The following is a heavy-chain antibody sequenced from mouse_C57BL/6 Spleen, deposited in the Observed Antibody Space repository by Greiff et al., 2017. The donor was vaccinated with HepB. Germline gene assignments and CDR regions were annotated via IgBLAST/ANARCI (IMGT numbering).Heavy chain of an antibody. V-gene: IGHV1-64*01. Sequence: QVQLQQPGAELVKPGASVKLSCKASGYTFTSYWMHWVKQRPGQGLEWIGMIHPNSGSTNYNEKFKSKATLTVDKSSSTAYVQLSSLTSEDSAVYYCARGIYDGFYFDYWGQGTTLTVSS. J-gene: IGHJ2*01. CDR3: ARGIYDGFYFDY. D-gene: IGHD2-3*01. CDR2: IHPNSGST. CDR1: GYTFTSYW.